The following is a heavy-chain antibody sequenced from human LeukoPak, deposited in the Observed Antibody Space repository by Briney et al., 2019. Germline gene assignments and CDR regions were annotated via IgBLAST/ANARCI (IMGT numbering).Heavy chain of an antibody. CDR1: GGSISSYY. Sequence: PSETLSLTCTVSGGSISSYYWSWIRQPPGKGLEWIGYIYYSGSTNYNPSLKSRVTISVDTSKNQFSLKLSSVTAADTAVYYCARDPAVDYFDYWGQGTLVTVSS. V-gene: IGHV4-59*01. J-gene: IGHJ4*02. CDR2: IYYSGST. CDR3: ARDPAVDYFDY.